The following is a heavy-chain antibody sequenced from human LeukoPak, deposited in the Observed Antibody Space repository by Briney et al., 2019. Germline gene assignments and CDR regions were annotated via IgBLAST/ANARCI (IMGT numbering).Heavy chain of an antibody. D-gene: IGHD1-26*01. CDR1: GYSISSGYY. J-gene: IGHJ4*02. V-gene: IGHV4-38-2*01. Sequence: SETLSLTCAVSGYSISSGYYWGWIRQPPGKGLEWIGSIYHSGSTYYNPSLKSRVTISVDTSKNQFSLKLSSVTAADTAVYYCARGGWELLRLSTDYWGQGTLVTVSS. CDR3: ARGGWELLRLSTDY. CDR2: IYHSGST.